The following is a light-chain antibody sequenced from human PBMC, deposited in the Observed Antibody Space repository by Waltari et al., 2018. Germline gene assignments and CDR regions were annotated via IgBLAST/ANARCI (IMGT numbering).Light chain of an antibody. CDR3: SSYTSSSTYV. J-gene: IGLJ1*01. CDR1: SSDVGGYNY. CDR2: EVS. V-gene: IGLV2-14*01. Sequence: QSALTQPASVSGSPGQSITIPCTGTSSDVGGYNYVSWYQQHPGRTPKPMIYEVSHRPSGVSMRFSGSKSGNTASLTISGLQVEDEAAYYCSSYTSSSTYVFGTGTKVTVL.